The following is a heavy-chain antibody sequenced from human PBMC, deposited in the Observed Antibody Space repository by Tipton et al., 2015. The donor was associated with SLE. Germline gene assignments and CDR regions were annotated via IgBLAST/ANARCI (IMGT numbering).Heavy chain of an antibody. Sequence: SLRLSCEASEFTVSNSYMSWVRQAPGKGLEWVSSIYSNGETYYRDSVRGRFTISRDKSDNTVYLQMNTMRTEDTALYFCARGGYVFFDLWGQGTRVTVSS. CDR2: IYSNGET. CDR3: ARGGYVFFDL. CDR1: EFTVSNSY. D-gene: IGHD5-12*01. V-gene: IGHV3-53*01. J-gene: IGHJ4*02.